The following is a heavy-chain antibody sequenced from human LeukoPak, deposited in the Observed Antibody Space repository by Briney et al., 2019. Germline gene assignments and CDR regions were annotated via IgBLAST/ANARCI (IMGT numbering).Heavy chain of an antibody. CDR2: IWYDGSNK. CDR1: GFTFSSYG. V-gene: IGHV3-33*08. Sequence: PGGSLRLSCAASGFTFSSYGMHWVRQAPGKGLEWVAVIWYDGSNKYYADSVKGRFTISRDNSKNTLYLQMNSLRAEDTAVYYCARVSRWVATNYFDYWGQGTLVTVSS. CDR3: ARVSRWVATNYFDY. D-gene: IGHD5-24*01. J-gene: IGHJ4*02.